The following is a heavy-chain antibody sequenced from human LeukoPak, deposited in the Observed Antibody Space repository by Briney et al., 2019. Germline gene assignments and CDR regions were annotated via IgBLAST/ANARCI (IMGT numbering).Heavy chain of an antibody. CDR1: GFTFSNDA. CDR2: ITNSGDSA. D-gene: IGHD2-15*01. V-gene: IGHV3-23*01. CDR3: VKGRSGTSSYDY. J-gene: IGHJ4*02. Sequence: GGSLRLSCGASGFTFSNDAMSWVRQAPGKGLGWVSFITNSGDSAYYADSVKGRFTVSRDNSKNTLYLQMNRLRAEDTAVFYCVKGRSGTSSYDYWGQGTLVTVSS.